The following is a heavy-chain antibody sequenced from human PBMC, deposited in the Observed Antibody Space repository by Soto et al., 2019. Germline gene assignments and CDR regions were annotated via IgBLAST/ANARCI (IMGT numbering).Heavy chain of an antibody. V-gene: IGHV3-21*01. CDR1: AFNLSTYT. Sequence: GGSLRLSCVASAFNLSTYTMTWVRQAPGKGLEWISSIKGRRNYIYYTDSVKGRFTITRDSARNSVYLEMNSLRDEDTALYYCAREDGKVGGTSAFDFWGPGTLVTVSS. CDR3: AREDGKVGGTSAFDF. D-gene: IGHD1-26*01. J-gene: IGHJ4*02. CDR2: IKGRRNYI.